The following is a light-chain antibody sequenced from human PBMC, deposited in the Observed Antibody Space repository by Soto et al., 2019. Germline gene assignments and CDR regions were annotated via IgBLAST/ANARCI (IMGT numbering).Light chain of an antibody. Sequence: DIQMTQSPSFLSASVEDRVIITCRASQSISNHLNWYQQKPGKAPKLLIFAASSLQSGVPSRFSGSRSEPDFTLTISSLQPEDFATYYCQHSYSSPPTFGQGTKVEIK. V-gene: IGKV1-39*01. CDR1: QSISNH. CDR2: AAS. J-gene: IGKJ1*01. CDR3: QHSYSSPPT.